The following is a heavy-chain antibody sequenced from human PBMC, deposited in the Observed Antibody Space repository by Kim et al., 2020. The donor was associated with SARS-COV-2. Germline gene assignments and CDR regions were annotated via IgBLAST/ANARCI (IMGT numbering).Heavy chain of an antibody. CDR3: ARGDSAVDDYGDSFFGY. CDR1: GFTFSSYS. CDR2: ISSSSSYI. V-gene: IGHV3-21*01. D-gene: IGHD4-17*01. J-gene: IGHJ4*02. Sequence: GGSLRLSCAASGFTFSSYSMNWVRQAPGKGLEWVSSISSSSSYIYYADSVKGRFTISRDNAKNSLYLQMKSLRAEDTAVYYCARGDSAVDDYGDSFFGYWGQGTLVTVSS.